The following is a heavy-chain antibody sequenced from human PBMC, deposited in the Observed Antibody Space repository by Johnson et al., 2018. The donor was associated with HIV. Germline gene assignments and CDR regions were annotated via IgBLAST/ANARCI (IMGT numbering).Heavy chain of an antibody. CDR3: ARDRPYYYGSGDAFDI. CDR1: GFTVSSNY. V-gene: IGHV3-53*01. Sequence: VQLVESGGGLIQPGGSLRLSCAASGFTVSSNYMSLVRQAPGKGLEWVSVIYSGGNTYYADSVKGRFTISRDNSKNTLYLQMNSLRAEDTAVYYCARDRPYYYGSGDAFDIWGQGTMVTVSS. J-gene: IGHJ3*02. D-gene: IGHD3-10*01. CDR2: IYSGGNT.